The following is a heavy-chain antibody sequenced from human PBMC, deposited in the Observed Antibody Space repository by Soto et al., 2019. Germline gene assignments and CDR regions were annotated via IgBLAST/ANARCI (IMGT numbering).Heavy chain of an antibody. CDR2: IYHSGST. J-gene: IGHJ4*02. D-gene: IGHD2-8*01. V-gene: IGHV4-4*02. CDR1: GGSISSSNS. CDR3: ARRSLKEVPY. Sequence: QVQLQESGPGLVKPSVTLSLTCAVSGGSISSSNSWSWVREPPGKGLEWIGEIYHSGSTNYNPSLKSRVTISVAKSKNQVSRKLSSVTAADTAVYYCARRSLKEVPYWGQGTLVTVSS.